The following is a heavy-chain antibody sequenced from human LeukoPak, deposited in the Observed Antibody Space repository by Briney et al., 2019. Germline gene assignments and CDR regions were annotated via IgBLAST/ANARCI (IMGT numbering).Heavy chain of an antibody. D-gene: IGHD2-2*01. Sequence: SSETLSLTCAVYGGSFSGDYWSWIHQPPGKGLEWIGEINHSGRTNYKPSLKSRVTISVDTSKNQFSLKLNSVTAADTAVYYCARLKCSSTSCFYYYYMDVWGKGTTVTISS. J-gene: IGHJ6*03. CDR2: INHSGRT. V-gene: IGHV4-34*01. CDR3: ARLKCSSTSCFYYYYMDV. CDR1: GGSFSGDY.